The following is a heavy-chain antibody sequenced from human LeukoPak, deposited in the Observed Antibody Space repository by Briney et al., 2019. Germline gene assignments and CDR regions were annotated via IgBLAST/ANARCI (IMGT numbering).Heavy chain of an antibody. CDR2: IYYSGST. D-gene: IGHD3-10*01. V-gene: IGHV4-59*08. CDR1: GGSISSYY. J-gene: IGHJ6*02. CDR3: AGVPPPVTMVRGRPRDYYGMDV. Sequence: SETLSLTCTVSGGSISSYYWSWIRQPPGKGLEWIGYIYYSGSTNYNPSLKSRVTISVDTSKNQFSLKLSSVTAADTAVYYCAGVPPPVTMVRGRPRDYYGMDVWGQGTTVTVSS.